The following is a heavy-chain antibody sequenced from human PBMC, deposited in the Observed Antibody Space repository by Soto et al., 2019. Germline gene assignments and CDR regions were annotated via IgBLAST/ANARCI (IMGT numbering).Heavy chain of an antibody. CDR3: AKGLYSSSWQNQGGYYYGMDV. CDR2: ISYDGSNK. Sequence: GGSLRLSCAASGFTFSSYGMHWVRQAPGRGLEWVAVISYDGSNKYYADSVKGRFTISRDNSKNTLYLQMNSLRAEDTAVYYCAKGLYSSSWQNQGGYYYGMDVWGQGTKVTVSS. D-gene: IGHD6-13*01. J-gene: IGHJ6*02. CDR1: GFTFSSYG. V-gene: IGHV3-30*18.